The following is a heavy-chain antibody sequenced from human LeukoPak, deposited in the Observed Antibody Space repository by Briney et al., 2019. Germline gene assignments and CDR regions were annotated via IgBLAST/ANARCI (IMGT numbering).Heavy chain of an antibody. D-gene: IGHD3-16*01. CDR3: ARSLGTYWGKDFLNWFDP. J-gene: IGHJ5*02. CDR1: GYTFTSYD. V-gene: IGHV1-8*01. Sequence: ASVKVSCKASGYTFTSYDINWVRQATGQGLEWMGWINPNSGNTGYTQKFQGRVTMTRNTSLNTAFMELISLKSEDTAIYYYARSLGTYWGKDFLNWFDPWGQGTLVTVSS. CDR2: INPNSGNT.